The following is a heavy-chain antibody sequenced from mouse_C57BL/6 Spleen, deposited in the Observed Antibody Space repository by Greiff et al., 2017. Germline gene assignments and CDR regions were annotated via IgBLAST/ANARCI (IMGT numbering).Heavy chain of an antibody. CDR1: GYSITSGYY. CDR3: AYYYYALDY. CDR2: ISYDGSN. V-gene: IGHV3-6*01. J-gene: IGHJ4*01. Sequence: EVKLMESGPGLVKPSQSLSLTCSVTGYSITSGYYWNWIRQFPGNKLEWMGYISYDGSNNYNPSLKNRISITRDTSKNQCFLKLNSVTTEDTATYYCAYYYYALDYWGQGASVTVSS.